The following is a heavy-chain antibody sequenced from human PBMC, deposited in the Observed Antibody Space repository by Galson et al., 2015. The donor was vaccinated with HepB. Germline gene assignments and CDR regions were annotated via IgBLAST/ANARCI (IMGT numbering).Heavy chain of an antibody. Sequence: SVKVSCKASGGTFSSYAISWVRQAPGQGLEWMGGIIPIFGTANYAQKFQGRVTITADESTRTVYMELSSLRSEDTAVYYCARDSPSTALIAAPSRGTSYYYFYMDVWGKGTTITVSS. D-gene: IGHD6-6*01. J-gene: IGHJ6*03. V-gene: IGHV1-69*13. CDR3: ARDSPSTALIAAPSRGTSYYYFYMDV. CDR1: GGTFSSYA. CDR2: IIPIFGTA.